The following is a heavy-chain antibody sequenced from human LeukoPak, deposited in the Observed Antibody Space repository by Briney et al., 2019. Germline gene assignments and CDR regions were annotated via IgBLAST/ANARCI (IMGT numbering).Heavy chain of an antibody. CDR1: DFTVASTY. Sequence: GGSLRLTCAAYDFTVASTYMTWLRQAPGKGLEWVSTIYRGGNTFYADSVKGRFTISRDTSKNTLNLDMNSLGVEDTAVYYCARAVTDGYSLAVYFDVWGQGTLATVSS. CDR3: ARAVTDGYSLAVYFDV. CDR2: IYRGGNT. D-gene: IGHD5-24*01. V-gene: IGHV3-53*01. J-gene: IGHJ4*02.